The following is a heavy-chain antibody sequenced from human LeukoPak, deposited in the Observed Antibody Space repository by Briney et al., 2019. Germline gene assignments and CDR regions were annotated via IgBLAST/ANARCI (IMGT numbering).Heavy chain of an antibody. V-gene: IGHV1-18*01. D-gene: IGHD2-2*01. J-gene: IGHJ6*03. CDR1: GYTFTSYG. Sequence: GASAKVSCKASGYTFTSYGISWVRQAPGQGLEWMGWISAYNGRSNYARKLQGRVTVTTDTSTSTAYMELRSLTSGDTAVYYCTRDRLDYCSSTSCYPYYYYYMDVWGKGTTVTVSS. CDR2: ISAYNGRS. CDR3: TRDRLDYCSSTSCYPYYYYYMDV.